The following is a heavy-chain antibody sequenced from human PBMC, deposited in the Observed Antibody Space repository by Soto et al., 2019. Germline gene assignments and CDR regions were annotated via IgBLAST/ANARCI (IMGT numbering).Heavy chain of an antibody. CDR3: ARAYSGSTSPYYGIDV. V-gene: IGHV1-46*01. Sequence: ASVKVSWKASGYTFTSYYMHWVRQAPGQGLEWMGIINPSGGSTSYAQKFQGRVTMTRDTSTSTVYMELSSLRSEDTAVYYCARAYSGSTSPYYGIDVWGQGTTVTVSS. D-gene: IGHD1-26*01. J-gene: IGHJ6*02. CDR2: INPSGGST. CDR1: GYTFTSYY.